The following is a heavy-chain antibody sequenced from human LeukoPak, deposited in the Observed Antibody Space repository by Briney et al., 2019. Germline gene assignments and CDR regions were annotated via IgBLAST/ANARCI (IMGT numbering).Heavy chain of an antibody. CDR2: INHSGST. V-gene: IGHV4-34*01. D-gene: IGHD6-19*01. CDR1: GGSIRDYY. CDR3: ARGLSSGWSNFDY. Sequence: PSETLSLTCTVSGGSIRDYYWHWIRQPPGKGLEWIGEINHSGSTNYNPSLKSRVTISVDTSKNQFSLKLSSVTAADTAVYYCARGLSSGWSNFDYWGQGTLVTVSS. J-gene: IGHJ4*02.